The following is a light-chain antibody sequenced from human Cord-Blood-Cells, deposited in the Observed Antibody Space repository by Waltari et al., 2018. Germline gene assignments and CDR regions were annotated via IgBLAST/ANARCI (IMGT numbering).Light chain of an antibody. Sequence: QTVVTQEPSLTVSPGGTVTLTCASSTGAVTSGYYPNWFQQKPGQPPRALIYSTITKHSWTPARFSGSLLGGKAALTLSGVQPEDEAEYYCLLYYGGAQPWVFGGGTKLTVL. CDR1: TGAVTSGYY. CDR3: LLYYGGAQPWV. CDR2: STI. J-gene: IGLJ3*02. V-gene: IGLV7-43*01.